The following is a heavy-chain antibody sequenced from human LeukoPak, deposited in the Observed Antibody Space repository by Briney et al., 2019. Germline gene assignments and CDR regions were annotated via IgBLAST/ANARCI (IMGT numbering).Heavy chain of an antibody. D-gene: IGHD2-2*01. J-gene: IGHJ4*02. CDR1: EYTFTSYY. V-gene: IGHV1-2*02. CDR2: INPNSGGT. CDR3: ARVGRSVVIPAATGAYFDY. Sequence: GASVKVSCKASEYTFTSYYMHWVRQAPGQGLEWMGWINPNSGGTNYAQTFQGGVTVTRDTSISTAYMELSRLRSDDTAVYYCARVGRSVVIPAATGAYFDYWGQGTLVTVSS.